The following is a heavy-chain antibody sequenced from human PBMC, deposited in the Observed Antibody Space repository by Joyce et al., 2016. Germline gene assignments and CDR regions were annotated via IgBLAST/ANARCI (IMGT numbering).Heavy chain of an antibody. V-gene: IGHV1-2*02. J-gene: IGHJ4*02. CDR2: INPDRVDT. Sequence: QVQLVQSGAEVKNPGASVKVSWKASGFSFSGYYIHWVRQAPGKGLEGVGWINPDRVDTIYAQKLQGSVTMTRDTSISTVYLELGRLKSDDTAIYYCAREYGGTFYFDYWGKVTLVTVSS. CDR1: GFSFSGYY. D-gene: IGHD4-23*01. CDR3: AREYGGTFYFDY.